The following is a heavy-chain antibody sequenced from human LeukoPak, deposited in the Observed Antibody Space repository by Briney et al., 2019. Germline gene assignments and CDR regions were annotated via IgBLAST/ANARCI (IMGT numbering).Heavy chain of an antibody. Sequence: SETLSLTCTVSGGSISSSSYYWGWIRQPPGKGLEWIGSIYYSGSTYYNPSLKSRVTISVDTSKNQFSLKLSSVTAADTAVYYCARRPDYDEGYYYMDVWGKGTTVTISS. CDR2: IYYSGST. CDR1: GGSISSSSYY. V-gene: IGHV4-39*01. CDR3: ARRPDYDEGYYYMDV. J-gene: IGHJ6*03. D-gene: IGHD3-3*01.